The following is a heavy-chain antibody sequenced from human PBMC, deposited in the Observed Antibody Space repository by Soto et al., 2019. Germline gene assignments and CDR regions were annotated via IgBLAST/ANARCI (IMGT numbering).Heavy chain of an antibody. CDR2: ISAYNGNT. D-gene: IGHD6-19*01. V-gene: IGHV1-18*01. Sequence: ASVKVSCKASGYTFTSYGISWVRQAPGQGLEWMGWISAYNGNTNYAQKLQGRVTINPDTSKNQFSLQLNSVTPEDTAVYYCARGPPYIAVAGTPLDAFSIWGQGTMVTVSS. CDR3: ARGPPYIAVAGTPLDAFSI. J-gene: IGHJ3*02. CDR1: GYTFTSYG.